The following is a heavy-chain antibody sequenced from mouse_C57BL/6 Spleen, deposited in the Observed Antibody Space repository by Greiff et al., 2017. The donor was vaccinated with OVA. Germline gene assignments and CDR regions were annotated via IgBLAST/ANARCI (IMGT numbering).Heavy chain of an antibody. Sequence: QVQLQQSGPELVKPGASVKISCKASGYAFSSSWMNWVKQRPGKGLEWIGRIYPGDGDTNYNGKFKGKATLTADKSSSTAYMQLSSLTSEDSAVYFFARGPLGRGYIDYWGQGTTLTVSS. J-gene: IGHJ2*01. CDR1: GYAFSSSW. CDR3: ARGPLGRGYIDY. V-gene: IGHV1-82*01. CDR2: IYPGDGDT. D-gene: IGHD4-1*01.